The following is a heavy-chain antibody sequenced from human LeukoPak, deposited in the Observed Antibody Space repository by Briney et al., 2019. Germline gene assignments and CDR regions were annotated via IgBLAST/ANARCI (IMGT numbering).Heavy chain of an antibody. Sequence: GGSLRLSCAASGFTFSNYGMHWVRQAPGKGLEWVAVISYDGSNKYYADSVKGRFTISRDNSKNTLYLQMNSLRAEDTAVYYCAKGGSSGWTSLYYFDYWGQGTLVTVSS. CDR1: GFTFSNYG. V-gene: IGHV3-30*18. J-gene: IGHJ4*02. CDR3: AKGGSSGWTSLYYFDY. D-gene: IGHD6-19*01. CDR2: ISYDGSNK.